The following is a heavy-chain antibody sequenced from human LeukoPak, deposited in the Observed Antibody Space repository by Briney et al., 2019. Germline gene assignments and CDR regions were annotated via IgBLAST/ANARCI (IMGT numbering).Heavy chain of an antibody. CDR3: TTDAPRDEDTPALLVNDAFHI. CDR2: IKSKTDGGTT. D-gene: IGHD5-24*01. V-gene: IGHV3-15*01. J-gene: IGHJ3*02. CDR1: GFTFSNAW. Sequence: GGSLRLSCAASGFTFSNAWMSWVRQAPGKGLEWVGRIKSKTDGGTTDYAAPVKGRFTISRDDSKNTLYLRMNSLKTEDTAVYYCTTDAPRDEDTPALLVNDAFHIWGQGTMVTVSS.